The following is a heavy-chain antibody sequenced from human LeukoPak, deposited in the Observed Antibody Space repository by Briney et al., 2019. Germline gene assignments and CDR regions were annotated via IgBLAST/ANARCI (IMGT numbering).Heavy chain of an antibody. V-gene: IGHV1-3*04. CDR1: GYTFTSHV. J-gene: IGHJ6*02. Sequence: ASVKVSCKASGYTFTSHVIHWVRQAPGPRLDWMGWIDTANGNTQNSQTFQGRVTITRDTSASTAYMELISLRSEDTAVYYCARGVGYNYGLYYQYGMDVWGQGTTVTVSS. D-gene: IGHD5-18*01. CDR3: ARGVGYNYGLYYQYGMDV. CDR2: IDTANGNT.